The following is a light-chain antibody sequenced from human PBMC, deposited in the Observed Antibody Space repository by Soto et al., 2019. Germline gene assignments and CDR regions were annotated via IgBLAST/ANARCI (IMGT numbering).Light chain of an antibody. J-gene: IGLJ3*02. CDR1: SGHSNYA. CDR3: QNWGSAIHV. Sequence: QSVLTQSPSASASLGASVKLTCTLSSGHSNYAIAWHQQQPEKGPRYLMKVNSDGRHSKGDGIPDRFAGSSSGAERYLIISSLQAEDEADYYCQNWGSAIHVFGGGTKLTVL. V-gene: IGLV4-69*01. CDR2: VNSDGRH.